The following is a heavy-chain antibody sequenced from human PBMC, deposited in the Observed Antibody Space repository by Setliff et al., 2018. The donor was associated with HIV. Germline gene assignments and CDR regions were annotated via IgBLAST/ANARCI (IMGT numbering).Heavy chain of an antibody. CDR2: IYYSGST. V-gene: IGHV4-59*08. J-gene: IGHJ4*02. CDR1: GGSISSYY. CDR3: ARGDWALSDY. Sequence: KASETLSLTCTVSGGSISSYYWSWIRQPPGKGLEWIGYIYYSGSTNYNPSLKSRVTISVDTSKNQFSLKLSSVTAADTAVYYCARGDWALSDYWGQGTLVTVSS. D-gene: IGHD3-9*01.